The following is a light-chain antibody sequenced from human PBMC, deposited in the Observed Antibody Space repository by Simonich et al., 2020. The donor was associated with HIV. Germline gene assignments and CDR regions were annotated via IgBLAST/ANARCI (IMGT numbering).Light chain of an antibody. CDR1: QRLSSN. V-gene: IGKV3-15*01. Sequence: EIVMTQSPATLSVSPGQRATLSCRTSQRLSSNLAWYQQKPGQAPRLLSYGASTRATRIPARFSGSGSGTEFTLPISSVQSEDCAVYFCQQRSNWLTFGGGTTVEIK. CDR3: QQRSNWLT. J-gene: IGKJ4*01. CDR2: GAS.